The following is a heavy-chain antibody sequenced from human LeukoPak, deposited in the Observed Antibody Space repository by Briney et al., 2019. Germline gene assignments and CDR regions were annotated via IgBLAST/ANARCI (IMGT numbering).Heavy chain of an antibody. J-gene: IGHJ4*02. D-gene: IGHD3-9*01. CDR2: INPNSGGT. Sequence: GASVKVSCKASGYTFTGYYMHWVRQSPGQGLEWMGWINPNSGGTNYAQKFQGRVTMTRDTSISTAYMELSRLRSDDTAVYYCATRSYDILTGYPYYFDYWGQGTLVTVSS. V-gene: IGHV1-2*02. CDR1: GYTFTGYY. CDR3: ATRSYDILTGYPYYFDY.